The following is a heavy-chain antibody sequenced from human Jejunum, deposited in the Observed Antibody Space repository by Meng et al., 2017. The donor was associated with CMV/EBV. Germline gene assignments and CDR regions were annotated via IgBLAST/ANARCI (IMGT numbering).Heavy chain of an antibody. CDR2: IYHTGSA. CDR1: GDFISSGDYY. Sequence: GDFISSGDYYWSWIRQHPGKGFEWIGYIYHTGSAYYNPSLRSRVTMSADTSKNQLSLKLSSVTAADTAVYYCARDISGSYGEFDSWGQGALVTVSS. D-gene: IGHD1-26*01. J-gene: IGHJ4*02. V-gene: IGHV4-31*02. CDR3: ARDISGSYGEFDS.